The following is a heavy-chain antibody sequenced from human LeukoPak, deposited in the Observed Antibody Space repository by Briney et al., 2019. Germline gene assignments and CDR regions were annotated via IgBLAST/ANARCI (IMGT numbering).Heavy chain of an antibody. D-gene: IGHD6-13*01. Sequence: GASVEASCKASGGTFSSYAISWVRQAPGQGLEWMGGIIPIFGTANYAQKFQGRVTITTDESTSTAYMELSSLRSEDTAVYYCAVSAAAGTASFDYWGQGTLVTVSS. CDR2: IIPIFGTA. V-gene: IGHV1-69*05. CDR3: AVSAAAGTASFDY. J-gene: IGHJ4*02. CDR1: GGTFSSYA.